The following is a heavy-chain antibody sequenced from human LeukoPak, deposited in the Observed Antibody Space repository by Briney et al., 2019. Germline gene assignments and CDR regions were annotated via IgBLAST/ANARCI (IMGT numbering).Heavy chain of an antibody. Sequence: GGSLRLSCAASGFTFSSYSMHWVRQAPGKGLEWVSAISGSGGSTYYADSVKGRFTISRDNSKNTLYLQMNSLRAEDTAVYYCAKDPKVTMVRGVIPLYWGQGTLVTVSS. D-gene: IGHD3-10*01. CDR1: GFTFSSYS. CDR3: AKDPKVTMVRGVIPLY. J-gene: IGHJ4*02. CDR2: ISGSGGST. V-gene: IGHV3-23*01.